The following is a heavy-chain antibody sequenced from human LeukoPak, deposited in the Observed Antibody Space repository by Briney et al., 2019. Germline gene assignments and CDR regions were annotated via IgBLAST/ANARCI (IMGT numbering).Heavy chain of an antibody. CDR3: AREQCSGGSCYSHAFDI. J-gene: IGHJ3*02. D-gene: IGHD2-15*01. CDR1: GGSISSGDYY. Sequence: SETLSLTCTVSGGSISSGDYYWSWIRQPPGKGLEWFGYIYYSGSTYYNPSLKSRVTISVDTSKNQFSLKLSSVTAADTAVYYCAREQCSGGSCYSHAFDIWGQGTMVTVSS. CDR2: IYYSGST. V-gene: IGHV4-30-4*01.